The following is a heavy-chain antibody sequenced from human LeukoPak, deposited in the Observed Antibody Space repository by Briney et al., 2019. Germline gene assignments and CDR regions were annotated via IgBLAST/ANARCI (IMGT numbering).Heavy chain of an antibody. CDR2: INPNSGGT. V-gene: IGHV1-2*02. CDR3: ARGFNYYDSSGYYYPNYGFDY. D-gene: IGHD3-22*01. Sequence: PVASVKVSCKASGYTFTGYYMHWVRQAPGQGLEWMGWINPNSGGTNYAQKFQGRVTMTRDTSISTAYMELSGLRSDDTAVYYCARGFNYYDSSGYYYPNYGFDYWGQGTLATVSS. CDR1: GYTFTGYY. J-gene: IGHJ4*02.